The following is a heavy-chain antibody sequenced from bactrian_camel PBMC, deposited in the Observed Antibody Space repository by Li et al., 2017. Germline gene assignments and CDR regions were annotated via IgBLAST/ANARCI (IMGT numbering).Heavy chain of an antibody. CDR2: ILTSGDT. V-gene: IGHV3S40*01. CDR1: GFTFSNYD. CDR3: ARGPENLWEYGY. Sequence: VQLVESGGGLVQPGGSLRLSCAASGFTFSNYDMNWVREAPGKGLEWVSGILTSGDTHYDYSVMGRFTISRDNAKNTLYLQMNSLKTEDTAVYYCARGPENLWEYGYWGQGTQVTVS. J-gene: IGHJ4*01.